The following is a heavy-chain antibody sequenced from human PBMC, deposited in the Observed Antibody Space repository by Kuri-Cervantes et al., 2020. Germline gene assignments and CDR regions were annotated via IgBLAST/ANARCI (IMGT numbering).Heavy chain of an antibody. Sequence: ASVKVSCKASGHTFTGYYMHWVRQAPGQWLEWMGWINLNSGGTNYAQKYQGKVTMTRDTSISTAFMELSRLRSDDTAVYYCASASGSGSYPHTFDIWGEETMVTVSS. V-gene: IGHV1-2*02. CDR1: GHTFTGYY. D-gene: IGHD3-10*01. CDR3: ASASGSGSYPHTFDI. CDR2: INLNSGGT. J-gene: IGHJ3*02.